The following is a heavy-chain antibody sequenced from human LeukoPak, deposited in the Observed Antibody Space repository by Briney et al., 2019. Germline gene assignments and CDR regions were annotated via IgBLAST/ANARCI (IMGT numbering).Heavy chain of an antibody. J-gene: IGHJ5*01. Sequence: PSETLSLTCTVSGGSISSYYWSWIRQPPGKGLEWIGYIYYSGSTNYNPSLKSRVTISVDTSKNQFSLKLSSVTAADTAVYYCARMTSRLLGAIDGWLDSWGQGTLVIVSS. CDR1: GGSISSYY. CDR3: ARMTSRLLGAIDGWLDS. D-gene: IGHD1-26*01. CDR2: IYYSGST. V-gene: IGHV4-59*01.